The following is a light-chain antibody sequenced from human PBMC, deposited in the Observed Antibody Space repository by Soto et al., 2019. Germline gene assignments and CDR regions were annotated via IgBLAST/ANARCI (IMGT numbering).Light chain of an antibody. CDR3: QQLFDSPIT. Sequence: IQITHSPSSLSASVLYRVTITCRASHNIDTYLNWYQQKPGKAPKLLIYDASSLESGVPSRFSATVSGTEFSLTITSLQPEDFATYYCQQLFDSPITFGQGTRLEI. CDR1: HNIDTY. CDR2: DAS. J-gene: IGKJ5*01. V-gene: IGKV1-39*01.